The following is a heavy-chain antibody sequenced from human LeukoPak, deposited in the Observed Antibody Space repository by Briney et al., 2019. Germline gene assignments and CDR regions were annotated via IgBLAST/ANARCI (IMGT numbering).Heavy chain of an antibody. Sequence: GAPLRLSCAASGFTFSSYAMSWVRQAPGKGLEWVSGITGTDGSTYYADSVKGRFTISRDNSKNTLYLQMNSLRAEDTAIYYCAKGPDVWGSYRHDYWGQGTLVTVSS. CDR2: ITGTDGST. D-gene: IGHD3-16*02. CDR3: AKGPDVWGSYRHDY. V-gene: IGHV3-23*01. J-gene: IGHJ4*02. CDR1: GFTFSSYA.